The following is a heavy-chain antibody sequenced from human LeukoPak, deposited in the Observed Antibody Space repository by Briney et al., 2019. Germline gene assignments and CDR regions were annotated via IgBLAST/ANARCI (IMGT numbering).Heavy chain of an antibody. D-gene: IGHD4-17*01. CDR2: IYYSGST. Sequence: SETLSLTCSVSGGSISSYYWSWIRQPPGKGLEWIGYIYYSGSTNYNPSLKSRVTISVDTSKNQFSLKLSSVTAADTAVYYCARADYGLYVDYWGQGTLVTVSS. V-gene: IGHV4-59*01. J-gene: IGHJ4*02. CDR1: GGSISSYY. CDR3: ARADYGLYVDY.